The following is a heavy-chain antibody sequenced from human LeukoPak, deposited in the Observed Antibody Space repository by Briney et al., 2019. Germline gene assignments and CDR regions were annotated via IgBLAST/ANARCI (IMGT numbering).Heavy chain of an antibody. Sequence: ASVKVSCKASGYTFTSYDINWVRQATGQGLEWMGWMNPNSGNTGYAQKFQGRVTMTRNTSISTAYMELSSLRSEDTPVYYCARGLDYYGSGSYLTATEYYYYYYGMDVWGQGTTVTVSS. J-gene: IGHJ6*02. CDR2: MNPNSGNT. V-gene: IGHV1-8*01. CDR1: GYTFTSYD. CDR3: ARGLDYYGSGSYLTATEYYYYYYGMDV. D-gene: IGHD3-10*01.